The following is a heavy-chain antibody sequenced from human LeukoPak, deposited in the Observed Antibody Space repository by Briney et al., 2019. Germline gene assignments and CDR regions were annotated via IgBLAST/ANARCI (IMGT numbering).Heavy chain of an antibody. V-gene: IGHV4-59*12. CDR3: ARNPYDGYKFDY. Sequence: SETLSLTCTVSGGSISSYYWSWIRQPPGKGLEWIGYIYYSGSTNYNPSLKSRVTISVDTSKNQFSLKLSSVTAADTAVYYCARNPYDGYKFDYWGQGTLVTVSS. CDR2: IYYSGST. J-gene: IGHJ4*02. CDR1: GGSISSYY. D-gene: IGHD5-24*01.